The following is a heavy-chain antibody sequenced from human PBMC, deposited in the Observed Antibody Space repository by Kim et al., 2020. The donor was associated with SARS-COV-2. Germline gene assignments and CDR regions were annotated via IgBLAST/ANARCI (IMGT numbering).Heavy chain of an antibody. J-gene: IGHJ3*01. Sequence: GESLKISCEASGYRFNDFWIAWVRHMPGKGLEWMGIVSPSESNTKYSPCFQGQVTISVDRSISTAFLHWISLKASDTAIYYCARSHYYDSGGNYWANSFD. CDR1: GYRFNDFW. D-gene: IGHD3-22*01. CDR2: VSPSESNT. CDR3: ARSHYYDSGGNYWANSFD. V-gene: IGHV5-51*01.